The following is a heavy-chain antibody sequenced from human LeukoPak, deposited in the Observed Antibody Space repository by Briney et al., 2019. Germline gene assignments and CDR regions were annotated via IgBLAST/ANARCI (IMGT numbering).Heavy chain of an antibody. D-gene: IGHD3-22*01. Sequence: PSETLSLTCAVSGYSITSTYWWGWIRQTPGRGLEWIGSLHHSGSTSYSPSLKSRVTVSVDTSKNQFSLRLSSVTAADTAVYCCARVGGDDGTGHYSVDYWGQGTLVTVSS. V-gene: IGHV4-38-2*01. CDR1: GYSITSTYW. CDR2: LHHSGST. J-gene: IGHJ4*02. CDR3: ARVGGDDGTGHYSVDY.